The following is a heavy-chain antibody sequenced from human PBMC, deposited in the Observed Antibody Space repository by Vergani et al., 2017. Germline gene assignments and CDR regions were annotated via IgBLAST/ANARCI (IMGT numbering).Heavy chain of an antibody. J-gene: IGHJ4*02. V-gene: IGHV1-2*02. Sequence: QVQLVQSGAEVKKPGASVKVSCKASGYTFTDYFMHWVRQAPGQGLEWMGWINPNSGCTNYAQKFQGRVTMTRDTSISTAYMELSNLRSEDTAVYYCARVGTSSNRVYFDYWGQGTLVTVSS. CDR3: ARVGTSSNRVYFDY. D-gene: IGHD2-2*01. CDR2: INPNSGCT. CDR1: GYTFTDYF.